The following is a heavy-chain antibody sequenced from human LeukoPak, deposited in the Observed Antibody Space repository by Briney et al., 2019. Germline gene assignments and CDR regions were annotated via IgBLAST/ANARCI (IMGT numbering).Heavy chain of an antibody. CDR2: ISGYNGNT. CDR1: GGTFSSYT. J-gene: IGHJ3*02. D-gene: IGHD2-15*01. CDR3: ARGYRYCSGGSCSVPRDGLDI. Sequence: ASVKVSCKASGGTFSSYTISWVRQAPGQGLEWMGWISGYNGNTNYAQKLQGRVTMTTDTSTSTAYMELRSLRSDDTAVYYCARGYRYCSGGSCSVPRDGLDIWGQGTMVIVSS. V-gene: IGHV1-18*01.